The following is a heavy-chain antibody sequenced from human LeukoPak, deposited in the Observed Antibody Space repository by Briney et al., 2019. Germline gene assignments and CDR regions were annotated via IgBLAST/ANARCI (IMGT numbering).Heavy chain of an antibody. Sequence: AASVKVSCKASGYTFTGYYMHWVRQAPGQGPEWMGWINPNSGGTNYAQKFQGRVTMTRDTSISTAYMELSRLRSDDTAVYYCARDGLPFAYNWFDPWGQGTLVTVS. CDR2: INPNSGGT. D-gene: IGHD5/OR15-5a*01. V-gene: IGHV1-2*02. J-gene: IGHJ5*02. CDR1: GYTFTGYY. CDR3: ARDGLPFAYNWFDP.